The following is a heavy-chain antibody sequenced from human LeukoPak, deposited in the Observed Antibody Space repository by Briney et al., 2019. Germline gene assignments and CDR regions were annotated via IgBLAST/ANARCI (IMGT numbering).Heavy chain of an antibody. CDR3: ASQVEMAAAGGDAFDI. Sequence: GGSLRLSCAASGFTFSSYGMHWVRQAPGKGLEWVAVIWYDGSNKYYADSVKGRFTISRDNSKNTLYLQMNSLRAEDTAVYYCASQVEMAAAGGDAFDIWGQGTMVTVSS. CDR2: IWYDGSNK. D-gene: IGHD6-13*01. CDR1: GFTFSSYG. V-gene: IGHV3-33*01. J-gene: IGHJ3*02.